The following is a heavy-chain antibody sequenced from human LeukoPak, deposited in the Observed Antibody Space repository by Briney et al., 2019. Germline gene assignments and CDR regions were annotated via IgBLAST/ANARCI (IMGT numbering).Heavy chain of an antibody. CDR3: ARDLDTAMGLDY. J-gene: IGHJ4*02. V-gene: IGHV3-21*01. Sequence: GGSLRLSCAALGFTFSSYSMNWFRQAPGKGLGWVSSISSSSSYIYYADSVKGRFTISRDNAKNSLYLQMNSLRAEDTAVYYCARDLDTAMGLDYWGQGTLVTVSS. CDR1: GFTFSSYS. CDR2: ISSSSSYI. D-gene: IGHD5-18*01.